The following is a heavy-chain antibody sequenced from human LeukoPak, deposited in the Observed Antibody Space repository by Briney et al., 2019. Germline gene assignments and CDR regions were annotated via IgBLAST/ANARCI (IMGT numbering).Heavy chain of an antibody. CDR1: GGSITSRSYY. J-gene: IGHJ5*02. V-gene: IGHV4-39*01. CDR3: ARRGYREAYNWFDP. D-gene: IGHD1-1*01. CDR2: IYYSGTT. Sequence: PSETLSLTCSVSGGSITSRSYYWGWIRQPPGKGLEWIGSIYYSGTTYYSPSLRSRVTISLDTSKNQFSLKLSSVTAADTAVYYCARRGYREAYNWFDPWGQGTLVTVSS.